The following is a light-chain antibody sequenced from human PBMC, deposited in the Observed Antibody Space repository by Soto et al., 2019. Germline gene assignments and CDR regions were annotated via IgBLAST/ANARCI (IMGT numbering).Light chain of an antibody. CDR1: SSDIGRCNH. CDR2: AVS. V-gene: IGLV2-14*01. J-gene: IGLJ1*01. Sequence: QSALTQPASVSGSPGQSITISCSGTSSDIGRCNHVAWYQQFPGKSPKLMIYAVSDRPAGVSDRVSGSKSGIAASLTISGLQTEDEGDYYCIAYTDRQSYLFGTGTKITVL. CDR3: IAYTDRQSYL.